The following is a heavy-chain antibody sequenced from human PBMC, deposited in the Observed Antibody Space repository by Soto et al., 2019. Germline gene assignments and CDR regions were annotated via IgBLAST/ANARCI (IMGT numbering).Heavy chain of an antibody. CDR2: ISGSGGTT. J-gene: IGHJ4*02. Sequence: EVQLLESGGGLVQPGRSLRLSCAASGFTFSNYVMSWVRQAPGQGLDWVSAISGSGGTTYYADSEKGRFTISRDNSKNTLFLQMNSLRAEDAAVYYCAKFFVETGSNSGWPWSFHYWGQGTLVTVSS. D-gene: IGHD6-25*01. V-gene: IGHV3-23*01. CDR3: AKFFVETGSNSGWPWSFHY. CDR1: GFTFSNYV.